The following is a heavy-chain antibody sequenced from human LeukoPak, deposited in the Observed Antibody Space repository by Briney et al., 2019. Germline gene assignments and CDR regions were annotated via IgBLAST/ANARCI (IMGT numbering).Heavy chain of an antibody. CDR1: GYTLTELS. V-gene: IGHV1-24*01. CDR2: FDPEDGET. D-gene: IGHD3-22*01. Sequence: ASVKVSCKVSGYTLTELSMHWVRQAPGKGLEWMGGFDPEDGETIYAQKFQGRVTMTEDTSTDTAYMELSSLRSEDTAVYYCATVRGSSGQSGWVSHFDYWGQGTLVTVSS. J-gene: IGHJ4*02. CDR3: ATVRGSSGQSGWVSHFDY.